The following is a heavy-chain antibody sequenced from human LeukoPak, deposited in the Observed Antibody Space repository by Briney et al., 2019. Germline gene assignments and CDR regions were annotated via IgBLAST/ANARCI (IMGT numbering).Heavy chain of an antibody. CDR1: VYMFTNYD. CDR3: ARGPNYSNFGSAYYYYMDV. V-gene: IGHV1-8*03. Sequence: ASVTLSLKSSVYMFTNYDINWVRQAPGQGLEWMGWMNPQSGNTGYAQKFRGRGTITRDTSITTAYMELSSLRSEDTAVYYCARGPNYSNFGSAYYYYMDVWGKGTTVTVSS. CDR2: MNPQSGNT. D-gene: IGHD4-11*01. J-gene: IGHJ6*03.